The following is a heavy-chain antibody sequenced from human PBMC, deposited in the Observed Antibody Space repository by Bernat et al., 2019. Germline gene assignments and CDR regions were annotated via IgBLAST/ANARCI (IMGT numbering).Heavy chain of an antibody. D-gene: IGHD3-10*01. CDR2: INWNGGST. Sequence: EVQLVESGGGVVRPGGSLRLSCAASGFTFDDYGMSWVRQAPGKGLEWVSGINWNGGSTGYADFVKDRLTISRDNAKNSLYLQMNSLRAGDAALYYCARAPYYYGSGSFAWFDPWGQGTLVTVSS. J-gene: IGHJ5*02. CDR1: GFTFDDYG. V-gene: IGHV3-20*04. CDR3: ARAPYYYGSGSFAWFDP.